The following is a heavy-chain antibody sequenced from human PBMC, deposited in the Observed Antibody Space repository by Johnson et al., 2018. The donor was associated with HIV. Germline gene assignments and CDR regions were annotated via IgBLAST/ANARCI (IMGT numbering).Heavy chain of an antibody. V-gene: IGHV3-30*02. CDR1: GFTFSTYG. J-gene: IGHJ3*02. Sequence: QVQLVESGGGVVQPGGSLRLSCAASGFTFSTYGIHWVRQAPGKGLEWVAFIRYDGSNKYYADSVKGRFTISRDNSKNTQYLQMNSLRAEDTAVYYCARADGSQAFDIWGQGTMVTVSS. CDR2: IRYDGSNK. D-gene: IGHD2-2*03. CDR3: ARADGSQAFDI.